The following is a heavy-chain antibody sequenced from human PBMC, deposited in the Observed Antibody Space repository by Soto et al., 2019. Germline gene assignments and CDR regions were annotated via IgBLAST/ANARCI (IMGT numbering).Heavy chain of an antibody. D-gene: IGHD3-10*01. V-gene: IGHV3-15*01. CDR1: GFTFSNAW. CDR2: IKSKTDGGTT. J-gene: IGHJ5*02. Sequence: PGGSLRLSCAASGFTFSNAWMSWVRQAPGKGLEWVGRIKSKTDGGTTDYAAPVKGRFTISRDDSKNTLYLQMNSLKTEDTAVYYCTTEGGSGQRNWFDPWGQGTLVTVYS. CDR3: TTEGGSGQRNWFDP.